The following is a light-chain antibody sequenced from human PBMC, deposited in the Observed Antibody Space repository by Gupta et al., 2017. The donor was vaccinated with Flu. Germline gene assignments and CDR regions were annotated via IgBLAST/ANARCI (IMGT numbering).Light chain of an antibody. J-gene: IGKJ1*01. Sequence: GDSVTITCRASQRIHVFLNWYQHRSGKAPQLLIYAAATLQSGFPSRVSGSGSGTDFTLTISPLEAEDSASYFCQQSSSFPLTFGQGTRVEIK. V-gene: IGKV1-39*01. CDR1: QRIHVF. CDR3: QQSSSFPLT. CDR2: AAA.